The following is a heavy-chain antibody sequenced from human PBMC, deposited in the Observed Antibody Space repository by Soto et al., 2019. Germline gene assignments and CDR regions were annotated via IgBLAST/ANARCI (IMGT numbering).Heavy chain of an antibody. D-gene: IGHD3-10*01. CDR3: ARRILLWSVRDAFDI. CDR1: GYTYPSYW. Sequence: GESLKISCKGFGYTYPSYWIGWVRQMPGKGLEWMGIIYHEDSDTRYSPSFQGQVTISADKSISTAYLQWSSLKASDTAMYYCARRILLWSVRDAFDIWGQGTMVTVSS. J-gene: IGHJ3*02. CDR2: IYHEDSDT. V-gene: IGHV5-51*01.